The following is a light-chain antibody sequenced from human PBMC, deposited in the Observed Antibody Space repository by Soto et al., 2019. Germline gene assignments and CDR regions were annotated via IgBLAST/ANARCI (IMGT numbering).Light chain of an antibody. Sequence: QSVLTQPASVSGSPGQSITISCTGTSSDVGSYNLVSWYQQHPGKAPKLMIYEGSKRPSGVSNRFSGSKSGNTASLTISGLQAKDEADYYCCSYAGSSTVFGGGTKLTVL. CDR2: EGS. J-gene: IGLJ2*01. CDR1: SSDVGSYNL. V-gene: IGLV2-23*01. CDR3: CSYAGSSTV.